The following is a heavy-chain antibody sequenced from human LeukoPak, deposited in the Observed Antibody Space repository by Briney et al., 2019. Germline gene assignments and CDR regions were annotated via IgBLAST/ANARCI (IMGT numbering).Heavy chain of an antibody. V-gene: IGHV1-2*06. CDR1: GYTFTGYY. CDR3: ARDRGLPVATIAALDY. D-gene: IGHD5-12*01. J-gene: IGHJ4*02. CDR2: INPNSGGT. Sequence: GASVKLSCKASGYTFTGYYMHWVRQAPGQGLEWMGRINPNSGGTICAQKFQGRVTMTRDTSISTAYMELSRLRSDDTAVYYCARDRGLPVATIAALDYWGQGTLVTVSS.